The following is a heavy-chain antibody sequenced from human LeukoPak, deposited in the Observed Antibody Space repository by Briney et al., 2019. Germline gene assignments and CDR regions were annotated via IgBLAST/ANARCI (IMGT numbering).Heavy chain of an antibody. CDR2: IKQDGSEK. D-gene: IGHD2-21*01. CDR1: EYIFSRYW. V-gene: IGHV3-7*01. J-gene: IGHJ4*02. Sequence: GGSLRLSCGASEYIFSRYWMSWVRQAPGKGLEWVANIKQDGSEKYYVDSVKGRFTISRDNAKNSLYLQMNGLRAEDTAVYYCARSISNYWGQGTLVTVSS. CDR3: ARSISNY.